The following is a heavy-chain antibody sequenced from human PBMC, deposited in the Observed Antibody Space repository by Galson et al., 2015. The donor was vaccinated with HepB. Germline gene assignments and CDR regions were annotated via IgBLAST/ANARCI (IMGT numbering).Heavy chain of an antibody. CDR3: ARLPYYDSSGYLENYYYYGMDV. CDR2: ISSSSSYI. J-gene: IGHJ6*02. Sequence: SLRLSCAASGFTFSSYSMNWVRQAPGKGLEWVSSISSSSSYIYYADSVKGRFTISRDNAKNSLYLQMNSLRAEDTAVYYCARLPYYDSSGYLENYYYYGMDVWGQGTTVTVSS. CDR1: GFTFSSYS. V-gene: IGHV3-21*01. D-gene: IGHD3-22*01.